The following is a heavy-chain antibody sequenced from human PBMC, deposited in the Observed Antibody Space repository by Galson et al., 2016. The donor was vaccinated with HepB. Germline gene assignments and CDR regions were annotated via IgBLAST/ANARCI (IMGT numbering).Heavy chain of an antibody. Sequence: SLRLSCAASGFNFADYTMSRVRQAPGKGLEWVGFIRSKTYGGSTEYAASVKGRFTMSRDDSKSIASLQMNSLKTEDTAVYYCHRESAWSYSYYYVMDVWGQGTTVTVPS. V-gene: IGHV3-49*04. CDR1: GFNFADYT. CDR3: HRESAWSYSYYYVMDV. D-gene: IGHD6-19*01. CDR2: IRSKTYGGST. J-gene: IGHJ6*02.